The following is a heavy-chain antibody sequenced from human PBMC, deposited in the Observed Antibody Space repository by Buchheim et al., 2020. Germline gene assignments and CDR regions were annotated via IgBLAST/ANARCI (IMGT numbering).Heavy chain of an antibody. J-gene: IGHJ4*02. V-gene: IGHV4-34*01. CDR2: INHSGST. CDR3: ARGWKGWLRSLYFDY. CDR1: GGSFSGYY. Sequence: QVQLQQWGAGLLKPSETLSLTCAVYGGSFSGYYWSWIRQPPGKGLEWIGEINHSGSTNYNPSLKSRVTISVDTSKNQFSLKLSSVTAADTAVYYCARGWKGWLRSLYFDYWGQGTL. D-gene: IGHD5-12*01.